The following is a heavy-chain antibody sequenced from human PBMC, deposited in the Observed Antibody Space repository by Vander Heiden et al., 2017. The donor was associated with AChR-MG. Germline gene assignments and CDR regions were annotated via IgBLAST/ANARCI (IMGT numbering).Heavy chain of an antibody. J-gene: IGHJ4*02. CDR2: IIPIVGTT. CDR3: ARGFSGYDSIWGSYRLDY. V-gene: IGHV1-69*06. D-gene: IGHD3-16*02. Sequence: QVQLVQSGAEVKEPGSSVKVSCQASRGTFPNSAISWVRQAPGQGLDWMGEIIPIVGTTNYAKEIQGRVTITAKKSTSTAYMELSSLRSEDTALYYCARGFSGYDSIWGSYRLDYWGQGTLVTVSS. CDR1: RGTFPNSA.